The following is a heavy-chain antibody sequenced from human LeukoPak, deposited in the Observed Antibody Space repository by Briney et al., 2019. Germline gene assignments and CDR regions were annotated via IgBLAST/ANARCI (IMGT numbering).Heavy chain of an antibody. J-gene: IGHJ3*02. CDR1: GFNFSSQG. D-gene: IGHD2-2*01. CDR2: ISIDGVYK. Sequence: GGSLRLSCAASGFNFSSQGMHWVRQAPGEGLKWVAVISIDGVYKYYADSVKGRFAISRDNAKNSLYLQMNSLRAEDTAVYYCARDHAYAFDIWGQGTMVTVSS. V-gene: IGHV3-30*03. CDR3: ARDHAYAFDI.